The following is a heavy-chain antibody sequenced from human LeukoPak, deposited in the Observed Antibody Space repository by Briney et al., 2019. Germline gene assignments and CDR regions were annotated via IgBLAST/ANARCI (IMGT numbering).Heavy chain of an antibody. CDR1: GYTSTNYA. D-gene: IGHD2-15*01. J-gene: IGHJ5*02. Sequence: ASVKVSCKASGYTSTNYAIHWVRQAPEQRLEWMGWVNAGNGNTKYSQKLQGRVTITRDTSASTAYMELSSLRTEDTAVYYCARESPCSGDGCHARLDHWGQGTLVTVSS. CDR2: VNAGNGNT. V-gene: IGHV1-3*01. CDR3: ARESPCSGDGCHARLDH.